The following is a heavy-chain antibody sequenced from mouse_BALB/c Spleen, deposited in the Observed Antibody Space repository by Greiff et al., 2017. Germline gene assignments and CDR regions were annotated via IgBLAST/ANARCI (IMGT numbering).Heavy chain of an antibody. CDR3: ARKDPYFDV. J-gene: IGHJ1*01. CDR1: GYTFTSYW. V-gene: IGHV1-87*01. CDR2: IYPGDGDT. Sequence: VQLVESGAELARPGASVKLSCKASGYTFTSYWMQWVKQRPGQGLEWIGAIYPGDGDTRYTQKFKGKATLTADKSSSTAYMQLSSLASEDSAVYYCARKDPYFDVWGAGTTVTVSS.